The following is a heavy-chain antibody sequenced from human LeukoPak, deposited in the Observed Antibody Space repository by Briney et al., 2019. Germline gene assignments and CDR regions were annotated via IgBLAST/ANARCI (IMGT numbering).Heavy chain of an antibody. J-gene: IGHJ6*02. D-gene: IGHD2-15*01. V-gene: IGHV4-61*01. Sequence: PSETLSLTCTVSGGSFSSVSYYWGWIRQPPGKGLEWIGYIQNRGSSYYNPSLKSRVTISLDTSKNQFSLKLGSVTAADTAVYYCAREVTYCSGGSCFSYYGMDVWGQGTTVAVSS. CDR1: GGSFSSVSYY. CDR2: IQNRGSS. CDR3: AREVTYCSGGSCFSYYGMDV.